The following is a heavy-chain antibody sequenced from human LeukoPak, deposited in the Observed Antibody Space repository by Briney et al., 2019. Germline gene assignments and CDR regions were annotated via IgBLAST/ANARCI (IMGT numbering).Heavy chain of an antibody. D-gene: IGHD3-22*01. J-gene: IGHJ4*02. CDR1: GGTFSSYA. CDR2: IIPIFGTA. Sequence: SVKVSCKASGGTFSSYAISWVRQAPGQGLEWMGGIIPIFGTANYAQKFQGRVTITADESTSTAYMELSSLRSEDTAVYYCARDCYDSSGYYLSFDYWGQGTLVTVSS. V-gene: IGHV1-69*01. CDR3: ARDCYDSSGYYLSFDY.